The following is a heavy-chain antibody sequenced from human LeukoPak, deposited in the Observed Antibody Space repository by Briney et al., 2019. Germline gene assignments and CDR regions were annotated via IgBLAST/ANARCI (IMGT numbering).Heavy chain of an antibody. CDR1: EFTLSTYS. D-gene: IGHD1-26*01. CDR2: ISSSSSTI. V-gene: IGHV3-48*01. J-gene: IGHJ4*02. Sequence: GGSLRLSCAASEFTLSTYSMNWVRQAPGKGLEWVSYISSSSSTIYYAESVKGRFSISRDNAKNSLYLQMNSLRAEDTAVYYCARGRSGGSYYFDYWGQGTLVTVSS. CDR3: ARGRSGGSYYFDY.